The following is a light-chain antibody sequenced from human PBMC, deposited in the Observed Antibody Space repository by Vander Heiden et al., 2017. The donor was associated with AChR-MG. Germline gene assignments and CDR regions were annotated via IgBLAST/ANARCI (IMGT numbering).Light chain of an antibody. V-gene: IGKV4-1*01. J-gene: IGKJ4*01. CDR2: CAS. CDR3: QQYYTTPPLT. Sequence: DIVMTQSPDSLAVSLGERATIHCRSSQSILYSSKNRNYLAWYQQKPGQPPKLLISCASTRESGVPDRFSVSGSGTDFTLTISSLQPEDVAVYYCQQYYTTPPLTFGGGTKVEIK. CDR1: QSILYSSKNRNY.